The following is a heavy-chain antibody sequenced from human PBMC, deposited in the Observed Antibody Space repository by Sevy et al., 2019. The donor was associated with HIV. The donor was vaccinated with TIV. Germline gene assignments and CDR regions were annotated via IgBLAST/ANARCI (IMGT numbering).Heavy chain of an antibody. CDR2: IRGKAFGGTT. CDR1: GFSFGEYA. CDR3: SREAGVVVVVAANQFDY. J-gene: IGHJ4*02. V-gene: IGHV3-49*03. D-gene: IGHD2-15*01. Sequence: GGSLRLSCSASGFSFGEYAMSWFRQAPGKGLEWVAFIRGKAFGGTTEYAASVIGRFTISRDDSKRIAYLQMISLKTEDTAVYYCSREAGVVVVVAANQFDYWGQGTLVTVSS.